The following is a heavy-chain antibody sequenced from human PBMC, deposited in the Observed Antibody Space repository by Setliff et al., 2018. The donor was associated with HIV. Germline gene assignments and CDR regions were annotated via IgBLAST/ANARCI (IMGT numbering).Heavy chain of an antibody. J-gene: IGHJ4*02. Sequence: GGSLRLSCAASGFTFSSYGMHWVRQAPGKGLEWVSYITGSSDIIHYADSVKGRFTVSRDNAKNSLYLQMNNLRAEDTAMYYCASPLIMTTVTKDYWGQGTLVTVSS. CDR1: GFTFSSYG. CDR2: ITGSSDII. D-gene: IGHD4-17*01. CDR3: ASPLIMTTVTKDY. V-gene: IGHV3-48*04.